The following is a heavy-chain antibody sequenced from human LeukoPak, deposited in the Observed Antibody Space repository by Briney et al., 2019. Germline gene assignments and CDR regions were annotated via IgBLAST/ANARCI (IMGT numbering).Heavy chain of an antibody. CDR2: ISWNSGSI. D-gene: IGHD3-22*01. CDR3: AREDSSGYTY. Sequence: PGGSLRLSCAASGFTFDDYAMHWVRQAPGKGLEWVSGISWNSGSIGYADSVKGRFTISRDNAKNSLYLQMNSLRAEDTAVYYCAREDSSGYTYWGQGTLVTVSS. CDR1: GFTFDDYA. V-gene: IGHV3-9*01. J-gene: IGHJ4*02.